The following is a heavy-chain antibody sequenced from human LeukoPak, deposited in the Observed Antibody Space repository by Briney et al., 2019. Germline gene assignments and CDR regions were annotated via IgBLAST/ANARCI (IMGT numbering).Heavy chain of an antibody. CDR2: ISYDGSNK. CDR3: AKDSGYTYGH. J-gene: IGHJ4*02. Sequence: GGSLRLSCAASGFTFSSYAMHWVRQAPGKGLEWVAVISYDGSNKYYADSVKGRFTISRDNSKNTLYLQMNSLRAEDTAVYYCAKDSGYTYGHWGQGILVTVSS. D-gene: IGHD5-18*01. CDR1: GFTFSSYA. V-gene: IGHV3-30-3*01.